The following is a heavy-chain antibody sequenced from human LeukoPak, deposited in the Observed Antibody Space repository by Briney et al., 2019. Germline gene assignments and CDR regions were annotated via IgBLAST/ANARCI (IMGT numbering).Heavy chain of an antibody. CDR1: GGSFSGYY. CDR3: ARSRKDIVVVPAARDWFDP. Sequence: SETLSLTCAVYGGSFSGYYWTWIRQPPGKGLEWIGEINHSGSTNYNPSLKSRVTISVDTSKNQFSLKLSSVTAADTAVYYCARSRKDIVVVPAARDWFDPWGQGTLVTVSS. V-gene: IGHV4-34*01. J-gene: IGHJ5*02. D-gene: IGHD2-2*01. CDR2: INHSGST.